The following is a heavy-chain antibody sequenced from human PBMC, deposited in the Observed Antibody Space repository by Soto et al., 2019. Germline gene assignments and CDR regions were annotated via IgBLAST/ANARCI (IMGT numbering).Heavy chain of an antibody. CDR3: AKDCSSTSCYDAFDI. D-gene: IGHD2-2*01. Sequence: GGSLRLSCAASGFSFSNYAMTWVRQAPGKGLEWVSAISGSGGNTYYADSVKGRFTISRDNSQNTLYLQMNSLRAEDTAVYYCAKDCSSTSCYDAFDIWGQGTMVTVSS. CDR1: GFSFSNYA. V-gene: IGHV3-23*01. CDR2: ISGSGGNT. J-gene: IGHJ3*02.